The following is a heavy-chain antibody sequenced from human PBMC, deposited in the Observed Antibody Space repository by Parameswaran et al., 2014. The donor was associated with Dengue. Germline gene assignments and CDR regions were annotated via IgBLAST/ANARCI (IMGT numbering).Heavy chain of an antibody. CDR2: IYHSGST. D-gene: IGHD4-17*01. Sequence: ASETLSLTCAVYGGSFSGYYWSWIRQPPGKGLEWIGYIYHSGSTYYNPSLKSRVTISVDRSKNQFSLKLSSVTAADTAVYYCARGADYGDYVLDYWGQGTLVTVSS. J-gene: IGHJ4*02. CDR3: ARGADYGDYVLDY. V-gene: IGHV4-34*01. CDR1: GGSFSGYY.